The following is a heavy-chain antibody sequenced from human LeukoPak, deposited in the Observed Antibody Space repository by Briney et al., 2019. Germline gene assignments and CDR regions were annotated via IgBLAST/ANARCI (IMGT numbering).Heavy chain of an antibody. CDR3: ARDPSTVTSLFDD. V-gene: IGHV3-21*01. D-gene: IGHD4-11*01. Sequence: GGSLSLSCAASGVTFSSYSMNWVRQAPGKGLEWVSSISSSSSYIYYADSVKGRFTISRDNAKNSLYLQMNSLRAEDTAVYYCARDPSTVTSLFDDWGQGTLVTVSS. J-gene: IGHJ4*02. CDR1: GVTFSSYS. CDR2: ISSSSSYI.